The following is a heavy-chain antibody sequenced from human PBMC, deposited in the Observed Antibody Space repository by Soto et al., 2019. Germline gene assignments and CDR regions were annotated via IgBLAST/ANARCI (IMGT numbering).Heavy chain of an antibody. D-gene: IGHD2-15*01. CDR2: IYYSGST. CDR3: ARGTGSGGYNYYYGLDV. V-gene: IGHV4-59*01. CDR1: GGSISTYY. Sequence: SETLSLTCTVSGGSISTYYWSWIRLPPGKGLEWIGYIYYSGSTNYNPSLKSRVTMSVDTSKNQLSLKLSSVTAADTAVYYCARGTGSGGYNYYYGLDVWGQGTTVT. J-gene: IGHJ6*02.